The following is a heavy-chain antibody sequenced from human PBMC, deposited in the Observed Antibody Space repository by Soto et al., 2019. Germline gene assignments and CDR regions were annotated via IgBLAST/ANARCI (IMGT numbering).Heavy chain of an antibody. J-gene: IGHJ4*02. CDR3: ARDSGYSSAYWEHYFDY. V-gene: IGHV3-53*01. CDR1: GFSISDKF. CDR2: ISSGGGP. D-gene: IGHD3-16*01. Sequence: GGSLRLSCATSGFSISDKFMSWVRQAPGKGLEWISVISSGGGPSYADSVKGRFTISRDITKNTLFLQMTSLRADDTAVYFCARDSGYSSAYWEHYFDYWGQGTLVTVSS.